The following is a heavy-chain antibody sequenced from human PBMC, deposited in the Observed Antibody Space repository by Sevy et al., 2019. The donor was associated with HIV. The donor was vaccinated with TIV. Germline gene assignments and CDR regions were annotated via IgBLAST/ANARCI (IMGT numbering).Heavy chain of an antibody. CDR1: GGSISSSSYY. CDR2: IYYSGST. J-gene: IGHJ4*02. D-gene: IGHD3-3*01. V-gene: IGHV4-39*01. Sequence: SETLSLTCTVSGGSISSSSYYWGWIRQPPGKGLEWIGSIYYSGSTYYNPSLKSRVTISVDTSKNQFSLKLGSVTAADTAVYYCARHRAAGGFLEWFPLYYFDYWGQGTLVTVSS. CDR3: ARHRAAGGFLEWFPLYYFDY.